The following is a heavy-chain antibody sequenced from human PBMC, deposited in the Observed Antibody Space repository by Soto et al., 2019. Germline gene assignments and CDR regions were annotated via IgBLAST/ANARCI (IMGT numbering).Heavy chain of an antibody. V-gene: IGHV1-46*01. CDR3: ARVNYYDSSGYYSLYYYYGMDV. CDR1: GYTFTSYY. D-gene: IGHD3-22*01. Sequence: ASVKVSCKASGYTFTSYYMHGVRQAPGQGLEWRGIINPSGGSTSYAQKFQGRVTMTRDTSTSTVYMELSSLRSEDTAVYYCARVNYYDSSGYYSLYYYYGMDVWGQGTTVTVSS. J-gene: IGHJ6*02. CDR2: INPSGGST.